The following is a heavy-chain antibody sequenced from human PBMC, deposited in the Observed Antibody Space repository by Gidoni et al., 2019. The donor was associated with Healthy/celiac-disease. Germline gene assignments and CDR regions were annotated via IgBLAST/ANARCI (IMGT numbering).Heavy chain of an antibody. Sequence: QLQLQESGSGLVQPSQTLSLPCAVSGGSISSGGYSWSWIRQPPGKGLEWIWYIYHSGSTYYNPSLKSRVTISVDRSKNQFSLKLSTVTAADTAVYYCARDRRDGDYGFRAFDIWGQGTMVTVSS. V-gene: IGHV4-30-2*01. CDR2: IYHSGST. D-gene: IGHD4-17*01. J-gene: IGHJ3*02. CDR1: GGSISSGGYS. CDR3: ARDRRDGDYGFRAFDI.